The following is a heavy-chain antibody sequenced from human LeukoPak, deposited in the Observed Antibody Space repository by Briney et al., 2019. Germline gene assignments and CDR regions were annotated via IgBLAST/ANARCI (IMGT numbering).Heavy chain of an antibody. V-gene: IGHV3-66*01. J-gene: IGHJ4*02. D-gene: IGHD4-17*01. CDR2: IYANGDT. CDR3: AHGDYPLTY. Sequence: GSLRLSCAASGITVTNNYWHWLRQAPGKGLEWVSIIYANGDTLYAASVRGRFTFSRDNSKNTFNLQMNSLRAEDTAIYYCAHGDYPLTYWGQGTLVTVSS. CDR1: GITVTNNY.